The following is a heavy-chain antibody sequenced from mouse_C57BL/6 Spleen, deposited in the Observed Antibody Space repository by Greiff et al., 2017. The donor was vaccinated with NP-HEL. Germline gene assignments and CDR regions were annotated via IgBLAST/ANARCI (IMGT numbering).Heavy chain of an antibody. D-gene: IGHD2-2*01. J-gene: IGHJ1*03. CDR2: INPNNGGT. CDR3: ARETMVTEAYFDV. V-gene: IGHV1-26*01. CDR1: GFTFTDYY. Sequence: VQLQQSGPELVKPGASVKISCKASGFTFTDYYMYWVKQSHGKSLEWIGYINPNNGGTSYNQKFKGKATLTVDKSSSTAYLELRSLTSEDAAVYNCARETMVTEAYFDVWGTGTTVTVSS.